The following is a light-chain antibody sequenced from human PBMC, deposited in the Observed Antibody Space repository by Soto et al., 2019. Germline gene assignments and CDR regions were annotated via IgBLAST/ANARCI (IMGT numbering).Light chain of an antibody. V-gene: IGLV1-47*01. CDR2: HNY. CDR1: SSNIGSDF. Sequence: QSALTQPPSASGTPGQRVTISCSGSSSNIGSDFVYWYQQLPGTAPKLLIYHNYQRPSGVPDRFSGSTSGTSGSLAISDLRSEDEGDYYCSAWDDSLSVYVFGAGTKLTVL. CDR3: SAWDDSLSVYV. J-gene: IGLJ1*01.